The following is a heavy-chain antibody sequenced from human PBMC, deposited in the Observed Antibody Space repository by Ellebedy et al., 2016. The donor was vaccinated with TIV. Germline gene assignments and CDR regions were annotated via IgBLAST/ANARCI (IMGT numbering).Heavy chain of an antibody. J-gene: IGHJ4*02. CDR1: GFTFSSYG. V-gene: IGHV3-30*03. Sequence: PGGSLRLSCAASGFTFSSYGMHWVRQAPGKGLEWVAVISYDGSNKYYADSVKGRFTISRDNSKNTLYLQMNSLRAEDTAVYYCARGYSGYDFFLIDYWGQGTLVTVSS. CDR3: ARGYSGYDFFLIDY. D-gene: IGHD5-12*01. CDR2: ISYDGSNK.